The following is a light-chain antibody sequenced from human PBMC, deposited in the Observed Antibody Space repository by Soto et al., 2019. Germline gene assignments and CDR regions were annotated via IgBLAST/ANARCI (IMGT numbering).Light chain of an antibody. J-gene: IGKJ1*01. CDR3: MQALQIPWT. CDR1: QSLLHSNGYNY. Sequence: ILMTQSPLSLPVTPGEPASISCRSSQSLLHSNGYNYLDWYLQKPGQSPQLLIYLGSNRSSGVPDRFSGSGSGTDFTLKISRVEAEDVGVYYCMQALQIPWTFGQGTKVDIK. CDR2: LGS. V-gene: IGKV2-28*01.